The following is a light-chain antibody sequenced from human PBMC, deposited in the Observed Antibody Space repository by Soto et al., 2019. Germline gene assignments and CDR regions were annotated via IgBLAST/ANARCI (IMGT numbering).Light chain of an antibody. V-gene: IGKV1-27*01. CDR2: SAS. CDR3: QKLNTAPLT. CDR1: QDISVY. J-gene: IGKJ5*01. Sequence: DIQMTQSPSSLSASVGDRVTITCRASQDISVYLAWYQQKPGKVPKLLIYSASTLQSGVPSRFSGSGSGTDFTLTISSLQPEDVATYYCQKLNTAPLTFGQGKRLEIK.